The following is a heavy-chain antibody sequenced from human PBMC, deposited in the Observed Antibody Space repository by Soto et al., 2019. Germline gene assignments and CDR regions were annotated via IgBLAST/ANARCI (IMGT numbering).Heavy chain of an antibody. V-gene: IGHV3-23*01. CDR3: AKDPSGHYYDSSGYAANPFDP. J-gene: IGHJ5*02. D-gene: IGHD3-22*01. CDR2: ISGSGGST. CDR1: GFTFISYA. Sequence: GGSLRLSCAASGFTFISYAMSWVRQAPGKGLEWVSAISGSGGSTYYADSVKGRFTISRDNSKNTLYLQMNSLRAEDTAVYYCAKDPSGHYYDSSGYAANPFDPWGQGTLVTVSS.